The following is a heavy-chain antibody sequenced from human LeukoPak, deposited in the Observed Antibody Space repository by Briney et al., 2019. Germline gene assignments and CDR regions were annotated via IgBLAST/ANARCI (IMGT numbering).Heavy chain of an antibody. Sequence: PSETLSLTCTVSGGSISSYYWSWIRQPPGKGLEWIGYIYYSGSTNYNPSLKSRVTISVDTSKNQFSLKLSSVTAADTAVYYCASGLWFFDYWGQGTLVTVSS. CDR2: IYYSGST. J-gene: IGHJ4*02. CDR1: GGSISSYY. V-gene: IGHV4-59*08. D-gene: IGHD3-9*01. CDR3: ASGLWFFDY.